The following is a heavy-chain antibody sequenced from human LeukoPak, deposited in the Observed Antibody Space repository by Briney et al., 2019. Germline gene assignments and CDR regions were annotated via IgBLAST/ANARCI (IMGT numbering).Heavy chain of an antibody. D-gene: IGHD2-15*01. CDR2: ISAYNGNT. V-gene: IGHV1-18*01. Sequence: GASVKVSCKASGYTFTSYGISWVRQAPGQGLEWMGWISAYNGNTNYAQKLQGRVTMTTDTSTSTAYMELRSLRSDDTAVYYCARDCSGGSCYSIFRYYYYGMDVWGQGTTVTVSS. CDR1: GYTFTSYG. CDR3: ARDCSGGSCYSIFRYYYYGMDV. J-gene: IGHJ6*02.